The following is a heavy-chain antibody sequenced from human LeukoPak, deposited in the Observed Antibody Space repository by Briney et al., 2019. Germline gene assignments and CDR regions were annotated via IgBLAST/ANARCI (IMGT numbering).Heavy chain of an antibody. V-gene: IGHV3-21*01. Sequence: GGSLRLSCAASGFTFSSYSMNWVRQAPGKGLEWVSSISSNSNYIYYADSVKGRFTISRDNAKNSLYLQMNSLRAEDTAVYYCARDSSSGYWGQGTLVTVSS. J-gene: IGHJ4*02. CDR2: ISSNSNYI. CDR1: GFTFSSYS. CDR3: ARDSSSGY. D-gene: IGHD6-19*01.